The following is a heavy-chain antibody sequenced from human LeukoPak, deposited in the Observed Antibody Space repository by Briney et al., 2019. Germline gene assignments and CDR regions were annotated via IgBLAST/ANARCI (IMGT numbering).Heavy chain of an antibody. Sequence: SETLSLTCTVSGGSISSGGYYWSWIRQHPGKGLEWIGYIYYSGSTYYNPSLKSRVTISVDTSKNQFSLKLSSVTAADTAVYYCARYLYSGYDFYQFDPWGQGTLVTVSS. V-gene: IGHV4-31*03. J-gene: IGHJ5*02. CDR3: ARYLYSGYDFYQFDP. CDR2: IYYSGST. CDR1: GGSISSGGYY. D-gene: IGHD5-12*01.